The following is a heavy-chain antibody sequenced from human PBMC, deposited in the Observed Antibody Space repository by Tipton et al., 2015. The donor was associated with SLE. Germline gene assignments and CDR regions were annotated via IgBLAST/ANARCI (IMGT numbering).Heavy chain of an antibody. CDR3: ARGLAAAGIPFDY. Sequence: TLSLTCTVSGGSISSGSYYWSWIRQPAGKGLEWIGYIYTSGSTNYNPSLKSRVTISVDTSKNQFSMKLSSVTAADTAVYYCARGLAAAGIPFDYWGQGTLVTVSS. D-gene: IGHD6-13*01. CDR2: IYTSGST. J-gene: IGHJ4*02. CDR1: GGSISSGSYY. V-gene: IGHV4-61*09.